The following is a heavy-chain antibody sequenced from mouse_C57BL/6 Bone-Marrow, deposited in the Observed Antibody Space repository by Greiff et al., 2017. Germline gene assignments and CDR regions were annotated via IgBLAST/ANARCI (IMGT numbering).Heavy chain of an antibody. J-gene: IGHJ3*01. D-gene: IGHD2-4*01. CDR1: GYTFTNYW. CDR2: IYPGGGYT. V-gene: IGHV1-63*01. Sequence: QVQLQQSGAELVRPGTSVKMSCKASGYTFTNYWIGWAKQRPGHGLEWIGDIYPGGGYTYYNEKFKGKDTLTADKSSSTACKQYSSLTSEDSAICDCARHDYDPWFAYWGQGTLVTVSA. CDR3: ARHDYDPWFAY.